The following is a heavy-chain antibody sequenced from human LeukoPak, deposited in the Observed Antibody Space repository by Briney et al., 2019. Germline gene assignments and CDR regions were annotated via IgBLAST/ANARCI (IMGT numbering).Heavy chain of an antibody. J-gene: IGHJ6*03. Sequence: GGSLRLSCTASGFKFDDYGMTWVRQAPGKGLEWVSDINWNGDSRGYAHSVRGRFTIYRDNSKNSLYLQMNSLRAEDTAVYYCATYYYDSSGYFYYYYMDVWGKGTTVTISS. CDR3: ATYYYDSSGYFYYYYMDV. CDR2: INWNGDSR. V-gene: IGHV3-20*04. CDR1: GFKFDDYG. D-gene: IGHD3-22*01.